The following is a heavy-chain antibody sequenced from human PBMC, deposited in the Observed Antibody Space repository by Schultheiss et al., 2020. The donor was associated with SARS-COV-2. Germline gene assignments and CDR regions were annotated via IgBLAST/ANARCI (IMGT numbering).Heavy chain of an antibody. CDR3: ARGQWGVLATTVLDN. Sequence: SETLSLTCTVSGGSISSGDYYWSWIRQPPGKGLEWIGYIYYSGSTYYNPSLKSRVTISVDTSKNQFSLKLSSVTAEDTAVYYCARGQWGVLATTVLDNWGQGTLVTVSS. D-gene: IGHD5-12*01. CDR2: IYYSGST. CDR1: GGSISSGDYY. J-gene: IGHJ4*02. V-gene: IGHV4-30-4*01.